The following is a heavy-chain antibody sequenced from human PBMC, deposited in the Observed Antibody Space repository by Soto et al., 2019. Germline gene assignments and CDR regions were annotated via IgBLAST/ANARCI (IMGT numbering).Heavy chain of an antibody. CDR3: EREGSGYYSLYYGMDV. J-gene: IGHJ6*02. V-gene: IGHV5-51*01. Sequence: VESRNVSCNASGYSFTSYWICWFRQMAGEGVEWMGIVYPGDSETRYSPSSQGQVTISDDKSISTASLKWRSLKASDTAMYYCEREGSGYYSLYYGMDVWGQGTTVTVSS. CDR1: GYSFTSYW. CDR2: VYPGDSET. D-gene: IGHD3-22*01.